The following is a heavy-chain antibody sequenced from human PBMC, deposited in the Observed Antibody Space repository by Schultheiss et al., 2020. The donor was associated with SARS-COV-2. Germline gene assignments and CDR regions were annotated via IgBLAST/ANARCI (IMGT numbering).Heavy chain of an antibody. D-gene: IGHD5-12*01. J-gene: IGHJ6*03. CDR2: IYTSGST. V-gene: IGHV4-59*10. CDR1: GGSFSSYY. Sequence: SETLSLTCAVYGGSFSSYYWSWIRQPAGKGLEWIGRIYTSGSTNYNPSLKSRVTMSVDTSKNQFSLKLSSVTAADTAVYYCARNKGDTRYSGYDNYYYYMDVWGKGTTVTVSS. CDR3: ARNKGDTRYSGYDNYYYYMDV.